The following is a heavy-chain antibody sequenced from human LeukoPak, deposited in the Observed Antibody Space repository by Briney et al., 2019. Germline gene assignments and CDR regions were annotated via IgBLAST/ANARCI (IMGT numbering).Heavy chain of an antibody. CDR2: ISSSSSYI. J-gene: IGHJ4*02. D-gene: IGHD6-13*01. CDR1: GFTFSSYS. V-gene: IGHV3-21*01. CDR3: AKDITTKVIAAGGY. Sequence: PGGSLRLSCAASGFTFSSYSMNWVRQAPGKGLEWVSSISSSSSYIYYADSVKGRFTISRDNAKNSLYLQMNSLRAEDTAVYYCAKDITTKVIAAGGYWGQGTLVTVPS.